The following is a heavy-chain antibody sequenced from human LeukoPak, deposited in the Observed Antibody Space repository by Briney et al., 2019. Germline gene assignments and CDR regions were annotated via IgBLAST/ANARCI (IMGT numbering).Heavy chain of an antibody. D-gene: IGHD3-10*01. CDR2: IYYSGST. V-gene: IGHV4-39*07. CDR3: ARAGVYFDY. CDR1: GFTFSSYG. J-gene: IGHJ4*02. Sequence: GSLRLSCAASGFTFSSYGMHWVRQAPGKGLEWIGSIYYSGSTYYNPSLKSRVTISVDTSKNQFSLKLSSVTAADTAVYYCARAGVYFDYWGQGTLVTVSS.